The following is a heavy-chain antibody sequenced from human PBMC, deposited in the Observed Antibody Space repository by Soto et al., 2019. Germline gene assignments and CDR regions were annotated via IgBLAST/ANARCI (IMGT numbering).Heavy chain of an antibody. J-gene: IGHJ6*02. CDR1: GFTFSDYY. Sequence: GGSLRLSCAASGFTFSDYYMSWIRQAPGKGLEWVSYISSSSSYTNYADSVKGRFTISRDNAKNSLYLQMNSLRAEDTAVYYCAGDAPSCGSGSYWGSFAYYGMDVWGQGTTVTVSS. D-gene: IGHD3-10*01. V-gene: IGHV3-11*06. CDR3: AGDAPSCGSGSYWGSFAYYGMDV. CDR2: ISSSSSYT.